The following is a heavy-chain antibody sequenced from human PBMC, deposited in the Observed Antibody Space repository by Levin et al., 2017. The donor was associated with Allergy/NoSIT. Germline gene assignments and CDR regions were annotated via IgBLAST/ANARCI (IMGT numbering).Heavy chain of an antibody. J-gene: IGHJ6*02. Sequence: SLKISCAASGFTFDDYAMHWVRQGPGKGLEWVSAISWNSGNIGYADSVKGRFTISRDNAKNSLYLEMISLRPEDTALYYCAKDTSSGQQLPYYAMDVWGQGSTVTVSS. CDR1: GFTFDDYA. D-gene: IGHD6-13*01. V-gene: IGHV3-9*01. CDR3: AKDTSSGQQLPYYAMDV. CDR2: ISWNSGNI.